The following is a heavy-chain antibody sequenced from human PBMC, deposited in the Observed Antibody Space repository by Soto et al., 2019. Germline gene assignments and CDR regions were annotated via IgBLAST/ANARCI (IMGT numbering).Heavy chain of an antibody. CDR2: IYYSGST. CDR3: ARERPAGSRLDP. Sequence: SETLSLTCTVSGGSISSGDYYWSWIRQPPGKGLEWIGYIYYSGSTYYNPSLKSRVTISVDTSKNQFSLKLSSVTAADTAVYYCARERPAGSRLDPWGQGNLVTVSS. V-gene: IGHV4-30-4*01. J-gene: IGHJ5*02. CDR1: GGSISSGDYY. D-gene: IGHD6-13*01.